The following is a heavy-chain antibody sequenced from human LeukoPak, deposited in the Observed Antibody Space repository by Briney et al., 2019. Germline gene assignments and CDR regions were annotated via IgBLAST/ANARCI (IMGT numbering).Heavy chain of an antibody. CDR3: ARESPPYYDFWSGHLSNWFDP. CDR1: GASISNYY. D-gene: IGHD3-3*01. CDR2: IYTSGST. Sequence: SETLSLTCTVSGASISNYYWSWIRQPPGKGLEWIGRIYTSGSTNYNPPLKSRVTISVDTSKNQFSLKLSSVTAADTAVYYCARESPPYYDFWSGHLSNWFDPWGQGTLVTVSS. J-gene: IGHJ5*02. V-gene: IGHV4-4*08.